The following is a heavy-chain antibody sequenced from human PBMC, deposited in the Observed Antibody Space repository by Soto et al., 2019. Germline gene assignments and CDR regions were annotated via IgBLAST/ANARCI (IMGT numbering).Heavy chain of an antibody. J-gene: IGHJ5*02. CDR2: IYHSGST. CDR3: TRGQGWRWFDP. CDR1: GVSISSGGYS. D-gene: IGHD2-15*01. V-gene: IGHV4-30-2*01. Sequence: QLQLQESGAGLVKPSQTLSLTCAVSGVSISSGGYSWSWIRQPPGKGLERIGYIYHSGSTYYNPSLKSRVTISVDRSKNQFSLKLSSVTAADTAVYYCTRGQGWRWFDPWGQGTLVTVSS.